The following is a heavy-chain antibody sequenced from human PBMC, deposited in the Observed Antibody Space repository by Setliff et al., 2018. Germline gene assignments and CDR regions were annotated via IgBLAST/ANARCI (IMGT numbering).Heavy chain of an antibody. V-gene: IGHV1-18*01. Sequence: ASVKVSCKASGYILTSSGITWVRQAPGQGLEWMGWISVYTGNTNYAPKLQGRVTMTTDASTSTAYMELRGLTSDDTAVYYCSRLVRYCSKTTCQTASGAELWGQGTLVTSPQ. CDR3: SRLVRYCSKTTCQTASGAEL. D-gene: IGHD2-8*01. CDR2: ISVYTGNT. J-gene: IGHJ4*02. CDR1: GYILTSSG.